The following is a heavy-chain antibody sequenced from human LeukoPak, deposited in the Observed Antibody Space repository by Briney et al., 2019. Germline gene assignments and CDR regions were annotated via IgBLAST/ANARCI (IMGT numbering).Heavy chain of an antibody. Sequence: PSETLSLTCTVSGGSISSYYWGWIRQPPGKGLEWIGSIYYSGSTYYNPSLKSRVTMSVDTSKDQFSLKLSSVTAADTAVYYCASSSIAARPAQFDYWGQGTLVTVSS. CDR3: ASSSIAARPAQFDY. V-gene: IGHV4-39*07. D-gene: IGHD6-6*01. CDR1: GGSISSYY. J-gene: IGHJ4*02. CDR2: IYYSGST.